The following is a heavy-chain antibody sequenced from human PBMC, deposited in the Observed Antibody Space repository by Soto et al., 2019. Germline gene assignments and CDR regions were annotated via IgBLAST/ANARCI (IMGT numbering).Heavy chain of an antibody. CDR1: GGSISSYY. CDR2: IFYSGST. Sequence: QVQLQESGPGLVKPSETLSLTCTVSGGSISSYYWSWIRQPPGKGLEWIGYIFYSGSTNYNPSLKSRVTISVDTSKNQFSLRLSSVPAADTAVYYCARDGYYYDSSGYQRVYYFDYWGQGTLVTVSS. D-gene: IGHD3-22*01. V-gene: IGHV4-59*01. J-gene: IGHJ4*02. CDR3: ARDGYYYDSSGYQRVYYFDY.